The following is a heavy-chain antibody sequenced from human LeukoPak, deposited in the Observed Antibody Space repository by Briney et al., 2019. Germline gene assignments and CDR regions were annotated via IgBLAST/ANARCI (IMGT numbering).Heavy chain of an antibody. CDR2: INPSGGTT. D-gene: IGHD1-26*01. CDR3: SRDLGGSYNDY. CDR1: RDTVSSYD. J-gene: IGHJ4*02. V-gene: IGHV1-46*01. Sequence: EAAVNVSYKTSRDTVSSYDIHWMPQAPGQWLEWVGVINPSGGTTTYAQKFQGRVTMTRDTSTSTVYMELSSLRIEDTAVYYCSRDLGGSYNDYWGQGTLVTVSS.